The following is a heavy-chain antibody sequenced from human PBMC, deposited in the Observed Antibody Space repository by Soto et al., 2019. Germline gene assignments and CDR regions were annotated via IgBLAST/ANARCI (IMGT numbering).Heavy chain of an antibody. CDR3: AGGHCFSSSCSYLDL. J-gene: IGHJ2*01. V-gene: IGHV4-31*03. CDR1: GGSISSGGSY. D-gene: IGHD2-2*01. Sequence: QVQLQESGPGLVKPSQTLSLICTVSGGSISSGGSYWSWIRQSPGKGLEWIGYIYYSGTTYYNPSLKSRVSISPDTSKNQFSLKFSSVTAADTAIYYCAGGHCFSSSCSYLDLWGRGTLVTVSS. CDR2: IYYSGTT.